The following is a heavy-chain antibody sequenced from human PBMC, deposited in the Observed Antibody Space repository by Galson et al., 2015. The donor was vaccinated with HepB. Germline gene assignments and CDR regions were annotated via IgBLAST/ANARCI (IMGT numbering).Heavy chain of an antibody. CDR1: GFTFSRTG. CDR2: ISISGSGK. Sequence: SLRLSCAGPGFTFSRTGMTWVRQAPGKGLECVSAISISGSGKDYVDSVRGRFTISRDNSKNMLYLQMNSLRGEDTAMYYCAREVPWITVAALDTWGQGTLVTVSS. CDR3: AREVPWITVAALDT. D-gene: IGHD6-6*01. J-gene: IGHJ4*02. V-gene: IGHV3-23*01.